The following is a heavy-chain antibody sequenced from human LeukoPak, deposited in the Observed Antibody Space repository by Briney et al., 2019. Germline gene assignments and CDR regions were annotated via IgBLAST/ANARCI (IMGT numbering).Heavy chain of an antibody. J-gene: IGHJ4*02. CDR1: GASTSSGIW. D-gene: IGHD3-3*01. Sequence: SGTLSLTCAVSGASTSSGIWWSWVRQPRGKGLEWIGEIFQSGTTNYNPSLKSRVTISVDTSKNQFSLKLSSVTAADTAVYYCARGPDYDFWSGYYTEDQFDYWGQGTLVTVSS. V-gene: IGHV4-4*02. CDR2: IFQSGTT. CDR3: ARGPDYDFWSGYYTEDQFDY.